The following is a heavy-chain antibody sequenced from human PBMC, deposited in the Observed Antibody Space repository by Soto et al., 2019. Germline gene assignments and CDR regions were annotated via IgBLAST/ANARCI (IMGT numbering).Heavy chain of an antibody. D-gene: IGHD4-17*01. Sequence: GASVKVSCKASGHTFTSYGVHWVRQAPGQRLEWMGWINSVNGNTKFSLEFQGRVTITRGTSASTAYMELSSLTSEDTAVYYCAGPYGDYDSDAFDLWGQGTMVTVSS. CDR3: AGPYGDYDSDAFDL. CDR2: INSVNGNT. J-gene: IGHJ3*01. CDR1: GHTFTSYG. V-gene: IGHV1-3*01.